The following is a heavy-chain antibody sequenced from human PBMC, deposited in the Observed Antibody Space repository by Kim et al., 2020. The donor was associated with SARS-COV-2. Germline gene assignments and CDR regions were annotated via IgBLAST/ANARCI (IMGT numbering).Heavy chain of an antibody. Sequence: GGSLRLSCAASGFTFDDYAMHWVRQAPGKGLEWVSGISWNSGSIGYADSVKGRFTISRDNAKNSLYLQMNSLRAEDTALYYCAKEGSQVRGVIRRRRGWFDPWGQGTLVTVSS. CDR3: AKEGSQVRGVIRRRRGWFDP. V-gene: IGHV3-9*01. CDR1: GFTFDDYA. J-gene: IGHJ5*02. CDR2: ISWNSGSI. D-gene: IGHD3-10*01.